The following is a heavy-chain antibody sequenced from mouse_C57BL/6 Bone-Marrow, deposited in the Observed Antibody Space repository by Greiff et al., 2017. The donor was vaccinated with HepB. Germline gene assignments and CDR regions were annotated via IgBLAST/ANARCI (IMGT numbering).Heavy chain of an antibody. D-gene: IGHD1-1*01. CDR3: AREGYYYGSSSFAY. CDR2: ISDGGSYT. CDR1: GFTFSSYA. V-gene: IGHV5-4*01. J-gene: IGHJ3*01. Sequence: LVESGGGLVKPGGSLKLSCAASGFTFSSYAMSWVRQTPEKRLEWVATISDGGSYTYYPDNVKGRFTISRDNAKNNLYLQMSHLKSEDTAMYYCAREGYYYGSSSFAYWGQGTLVTVSA.